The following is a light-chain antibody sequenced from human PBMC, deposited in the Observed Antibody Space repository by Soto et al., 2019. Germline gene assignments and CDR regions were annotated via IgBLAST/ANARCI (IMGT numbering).Light chain of an antibody. V-gene: IGKV1-17*01. CDR1: QDIRSD. Sequence: IPMTQSPSSLSASVGDRVTITCRASQDIRSDLDWYQQKPGKAPKLLIYAASTLQSGVPSRFSGSGSGTEFTLTISSLQPDDFATYYCQQYNSYPWTFGQGTRV. J-gene: IGKJ1*01. CDR3: QQYNSYPWT. CDR2: AAS.